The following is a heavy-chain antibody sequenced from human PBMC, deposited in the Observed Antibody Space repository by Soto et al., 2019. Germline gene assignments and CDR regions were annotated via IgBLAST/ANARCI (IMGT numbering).Heavy chain of an antibody. V-gene: IGHV1-69*01. CDR1: GDTFSSYA. J-gene: IGHJ6*02. Sequence: QMQLVQSGAEVKKPGSSVKVSCKAYGDTFSSYAVSWVRQAPGQGLEWMGGIIPLFGSPSYAQKFQGRVTIFADESTSTAYMQLSSLRSEDTAFYYCASLSYEYDISGPDDPIYYYYGMDVWGQGTTVAVSS. CDR2: IIPLFGSP. CDR3: ASLSYEYDISGPDDPIYYYYGMDV. D-gene: IGHD6-19*01.